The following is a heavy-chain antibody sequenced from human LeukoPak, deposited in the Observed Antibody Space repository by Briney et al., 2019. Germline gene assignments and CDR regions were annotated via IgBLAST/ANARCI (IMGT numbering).Heavy chain of an antibody. CDR2: LNPQTGDT. CDR1: GYAFSAYY. D-gene: IGHD2-15*01. Sequence: GASVKVSCKASGYAFSAYYMHWVRQAPGQGLEWMGWLNPQTGDTHFAQKFQGRVTFTRDTSISTAYMAMSRLRSDDTAVFYCARDVVAAQYYYYYYYMDVWGKGTTVTVSS. J-gene: IGHJ6*03. V-gene: IGHV1-2*02. CDR3: ARDVVAAQYYYYYYYMDV.